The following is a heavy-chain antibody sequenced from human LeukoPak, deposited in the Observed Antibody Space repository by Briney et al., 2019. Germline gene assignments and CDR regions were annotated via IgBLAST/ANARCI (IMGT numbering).Heavy chain of an antibody. J-gene: IGHJ6*03. CDR1: GFTFSSYG. V-gene: IGHV3-30*02. CDR3: AKSLTISLPPFYMDV. CDR2: IWYDGSNK. Sequence: GGSLRLSCAASGFTFSSYGMHWVRQAPGKGLEWVAVIWYDGSNKYYADSVKGRFTISRDNSKNTLYLQMNSLRAEDTAVYYCAKSLTISLPPFYMDVWGKGTTVTVSS. D-gene: IGHD3-9*01.